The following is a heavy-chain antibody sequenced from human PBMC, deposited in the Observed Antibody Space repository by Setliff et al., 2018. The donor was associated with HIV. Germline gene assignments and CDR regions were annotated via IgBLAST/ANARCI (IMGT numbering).Heavy chain of an antibody. V-gene: IGHV1-2*06. CDR2: INPNIGST. Sequence: ASVKVSCKASGYTFTGYYIHWVRQAPGQGLQWMGRINPNIGSTNYAQNFQGRATMTRDTSVNTAFMELSNLRSDDTAVYYCARVLYYYGSGSYYKFDYWGQGTLVTVSS. J-gene: IGHJ4*02. CDR1: GYTFTGYY. CDR3: ARVLYYYGSGSYYKFDY. D-gene: IGHD3-10*01.